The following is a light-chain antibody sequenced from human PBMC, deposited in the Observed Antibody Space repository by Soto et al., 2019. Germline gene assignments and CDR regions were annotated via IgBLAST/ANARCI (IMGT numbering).Light chain of an antibody. J-gene: IGKJ5*01. CDR1: QSVSIN. CDR3: EQYNNWPIT. Sequence: ERVMTQSPATLSVSPGERATLSCRASQSVSINLAWYQQKPGQAPGLLIYGASTRATGIPARFSGFGSGTEFTLTISSLQSEDFAVYYCEQYNNWPITFGQGTRLEI. CDR2: GAS. V-gene: IGKV3-15*01.